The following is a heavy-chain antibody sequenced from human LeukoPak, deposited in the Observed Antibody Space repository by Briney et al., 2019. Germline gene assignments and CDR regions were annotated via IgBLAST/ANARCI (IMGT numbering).Heavy chain of an antibody. D-gene: IGHD1-14*01. J-gene: IGHJ6*02. CDR3: ARVTRYYYGMDV. CDR2: MNANSGNT. V-gene: IGHV1-8*01. CDR1: GYSLTTFV. Sequence: SGYSLTTFVINCGPRAARPRGEGLRWMNANSGNTGYAQKFQARVTMTRNTSINSAYMELSSLSSEDTAVYYCARVTRYYYGMDVWGQGTTVTVSS.